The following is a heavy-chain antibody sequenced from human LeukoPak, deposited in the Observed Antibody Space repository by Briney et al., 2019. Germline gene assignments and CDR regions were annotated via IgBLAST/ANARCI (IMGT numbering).Heavy chain of an antibody. J-gene: IGHJ6*02. CDR1: GFTFSSYS. D-gene: IGHD6-13*01. CDR3: AREMTAAGYYYGMDV. CDR2: ISSSSSYI. V-gene: IGHV3-21*01. Sequence: GGSLRLSCAASGFTFSSYSMNWVRQAPGKGLEWVSSISSSSSYIYYADSVKGRFTISRDNAKNSLYLQMNSLRAEDTAVYYCAREMTAAGYYYGMDVWGQGTTVTVSS.